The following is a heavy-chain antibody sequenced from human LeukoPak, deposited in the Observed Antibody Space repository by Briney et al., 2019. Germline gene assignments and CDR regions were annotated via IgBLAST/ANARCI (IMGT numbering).Heavy chain of an antibody. CDR2: IYYSGST. CDR3: ARDRGLDYCSSTSCYTNGATFDP. D-gene: IGHD2-2*02. CDR1: GGSFSSGDYY. V-gene: IGHV4-30-4*01. J-gene: IGHJ5*02. Sequence: SETLSLTCTVSGGSFSSGDYYWSWIRQPPGKGLEWIGYIYYSGSTYYNPSLKSRVTISVDTSKNQFSLKLSSVTAADTAVYYCARDRGLDYCSSTSCYTNGATFDPWGQGTLVTVSS.